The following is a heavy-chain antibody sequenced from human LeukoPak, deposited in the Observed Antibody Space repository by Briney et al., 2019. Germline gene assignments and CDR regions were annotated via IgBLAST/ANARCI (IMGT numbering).Heavy chain of an antibody. Sequence: GGSLRLSCAASGFTFNNYAMNWVRQAPGKGLEWVSAISGSGGSTYYADSVKGRFTISRDNSKNTLYLQMNSLRAEDTAVYYCAKAGNYYGSGDIGLDYYGMDVWGQGTTVTVSS. V-gene: IGHV3-23*01. CDR3: AKAGNYYGSGDIGLDYYGMDV. J-gene: IGHJ6*02. D-gene: IGHD3-10*01. CDR2: ISGSGGST. CDR1: GFTFNNYA.